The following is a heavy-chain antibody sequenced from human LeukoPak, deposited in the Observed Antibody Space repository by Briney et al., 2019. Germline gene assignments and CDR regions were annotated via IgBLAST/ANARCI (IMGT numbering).Heavy chain of an antibody. V-gene: IGHV4-59*08. CDR1: GGSVYSYY. Sequence: SETLSLICTVSGGSVYSYYWSWIRQPPGKGLEWIGYIYDRVSTNYNPSLKSRVNMSVDRSKNQLSLNLSSVTAADTAVYYCARLAGYCSSTSCYQGCFDYWGQGTLVTVSS. CDR2: IYDRVST. CDR3: ARLAGYCSSTSCYQGCFDY. D-gene: IGHD2-2*01. J-gene: IGHJ4*02.